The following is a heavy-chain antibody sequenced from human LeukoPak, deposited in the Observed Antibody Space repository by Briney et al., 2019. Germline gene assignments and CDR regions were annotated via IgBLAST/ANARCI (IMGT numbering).Heavy chain of an antibody. D-gene: IGHD6-19*01. J-gene: IGHJ6*03. Sequence: SETLSLTCTASGGSISSSSYYWGWIRQPPGKGLEWIGSIYYSGSTYYNPSLKSRVTISVDTSKNQFSLKLSSVTAADTAVYYCARRADYYMDVWGKGTTVTVSS. CDR1: GGSISSSSYY. CDR2: IYYSGST. CDR3: ARRADYYMDV. V-gene: IGHV4-39*01.